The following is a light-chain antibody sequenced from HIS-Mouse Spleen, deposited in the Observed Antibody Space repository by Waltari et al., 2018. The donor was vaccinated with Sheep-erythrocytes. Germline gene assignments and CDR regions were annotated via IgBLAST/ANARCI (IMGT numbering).Light chain of an antibody. CDR3: QQYYSTPYT. J-gene: IGKJ2*01. V-gene: IGKV1-12*01. Sequence: IQMTQSPSFLSASVGDRVTITCRTSQGISSWLAWYQQKPGKAPELLIYAASSLQSGVPSRFSGSGSGTDFTLTISCLQSEDFATYYCQQYYSTPYTFGQGTKLEIK. CDR2: AAS. CDR1: QGISSW.